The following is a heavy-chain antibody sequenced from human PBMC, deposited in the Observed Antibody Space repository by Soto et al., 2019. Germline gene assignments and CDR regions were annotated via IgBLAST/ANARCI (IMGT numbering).Heavy chain of an antibody. J-gene: IGHJ6*03. D-gene: IGHD6-13*01. Sequence: GGSLRLSCVASGFTFSSYWVSWVRQAPGKGLEWLADIKEDGSANYYVDSVKGRFTISRDNAKNSLYLQMNSLRAEDTAVYYCAKESSSSWDYYYYMDVWGKGTTVTVSS. CDR2: IKEDGSAN. CDR3: AKESSSSWDYYYYMDV. CDR1: GFTFSSYW. V-gene: IGHV3-7*03.